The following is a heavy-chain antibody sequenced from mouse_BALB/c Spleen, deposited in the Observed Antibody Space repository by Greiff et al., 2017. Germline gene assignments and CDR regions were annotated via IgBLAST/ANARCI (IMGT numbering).Heavy chain of an antibody. CDR3: NADGYPAWFAY. CDR1: GFNIKDYY. D-gene: IGHD2-3*01. Sequence: VQLKESGAELVRSGASVKLSCTASGFNIKDYYMHWVKQRPEQGLEWIGWIDPENGDTEYAPKFQGKATMTADTSSNTAYLQLSSLTSEDTAVYYCNADGYPAWFAYWGQGTLVTVSA. V-gene: IGHV14-4*02. CDR2: IDPENGDT. J-gene: IGHJ3*01.